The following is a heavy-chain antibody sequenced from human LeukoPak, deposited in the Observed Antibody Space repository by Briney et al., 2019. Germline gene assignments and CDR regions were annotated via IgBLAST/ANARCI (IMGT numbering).Heavy chain of an antibody. CDR1: GYTLTGYY. V-gene: IGHV1-2*02. J-gene: IGHJ4*02. D-gene: IGHD6-13*01. CDR2: INPNSGGT. Sequence: ASVKVSCKASGYTLTGYYIHWVRQARGQGLEWMGWINPNSGGTNYAQKFQGRVTMTSDTSISTAYMELSRLRSDDTAVYYCARDEAGAGTDLDSWGQGTLVTVSS. CDR3: ARDEAGAGTDLDS.